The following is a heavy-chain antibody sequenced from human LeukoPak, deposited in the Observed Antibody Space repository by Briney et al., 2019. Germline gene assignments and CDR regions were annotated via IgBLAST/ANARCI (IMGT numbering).Heavy chain of an antibody. Sequence: PGGSLRLSCAASGFTFSNYAMSWVRKAPGKGLEWVSAISGRGGTAYYADSVKGRFTISRDNPKNTLYLQMNSLRAEDTALYYCAKEPLSVGATFNDYFDYWGQGTLVTVSS. CDR1: GFTFSNYA. V-gene: IGHV3-23*01. D-gene: IGHD1-26*01. CDR3: AKEPLSVGATFNDYFDY. J-gene: IGHJ4*02. CDR2: ISGRGGTA.